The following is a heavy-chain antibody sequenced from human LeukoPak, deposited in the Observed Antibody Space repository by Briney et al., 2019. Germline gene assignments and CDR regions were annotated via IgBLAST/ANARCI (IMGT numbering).Heavy chain of an antibody. CDR2: ISSGGSTI. D-gene: IGHD1-26*01. V-gene: IGHV3-11*01. CDR1: GFTFSDYY. Sequence: GGSLRLSCAVSGFTFSDYYMSWIRQAPGKGLEWVSYISSGGSTISHADSVKGRFTISRDNAENSLYLQMSSLRAEDTAVYYCTKDRWELPKRNYMDVWGKGTTVTVSS. J-gene: IGHJ6*03. CDR3: TKDRWELPKRNYMDV.